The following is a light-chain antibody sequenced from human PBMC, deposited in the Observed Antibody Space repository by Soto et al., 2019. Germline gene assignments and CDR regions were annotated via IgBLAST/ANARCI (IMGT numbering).Light chain of an antibody. V-gene: IGLV2-14*01. Sequence: QSALTQPASVSGSPGQSITISCSGTNNDVGAYNYVSWYQQYPGKAPKLMIYEVSNRPSGISSRFSGSKSGNTASLTISGLQAEDEADYYCTSFTTSSADVFGTGTKLTVL. CDR2: EVS. CDR3: TSFTTSSADV. CDR1: NNDVGAYNY. J-gene: IGLJ1*01.